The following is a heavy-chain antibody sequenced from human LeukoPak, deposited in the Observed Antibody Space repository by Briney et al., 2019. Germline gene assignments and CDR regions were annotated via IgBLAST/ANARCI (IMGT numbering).Heavy chain of an antibody. CDR1: GGSFSGYY. V-gene: IGHV4-34*01. D-gene: IGHD6-19*01. J-gene: IGHJ6*02. CDR3: ARQWLVPLGYYYYYYGMDV. Sequence: SETLSLTCAVYGGSFSGYYWSWIRQPPGKGLEWIGEINHSGSTNYIPSLKSRVTISVDTSKNQFSLKLSSVTAADTAVYYCARQWLVPLGYYYYYYGMDVWGQGTTVTVSS. CDR2: INHSGST.